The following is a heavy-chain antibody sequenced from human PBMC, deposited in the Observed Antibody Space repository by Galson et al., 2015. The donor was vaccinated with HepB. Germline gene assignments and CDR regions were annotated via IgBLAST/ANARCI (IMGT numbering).Heavy chain of an antibody. CDR3: ARLFSDSYLYSSSWYEYYFDY. V-gene: IGHV1-2*06. CDR1: GYTFTGYY. Sequence: SVKVSCKASGYTFTGYYMHWVRQAPGQGLEWMGRINPNSGGTNYAQKFQGRVTMTKDTSISTAYMELSRLRSDDTTVYYCARLFSDSYLYSSSWYEYYFDYWGQGTLVTVSS. J-gene: IGHJ4*02. D-gene: IGHD6-13*01. CDR2: INPNSGGT.